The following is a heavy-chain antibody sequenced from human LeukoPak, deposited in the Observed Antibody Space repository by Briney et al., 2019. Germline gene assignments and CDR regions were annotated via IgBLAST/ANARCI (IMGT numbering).Heavy chain of an antibody. CDR2: ISAGCGYT. J-gene: IGHJ4*02. CDR3: AKIPTSGSGSHYDHGNIDY. CDR1: GFTFSSYA. Sequence: PGGSLRLPCSASGFTFSSYALSWVRQAPGKGLVWVSTISAGCGYTYYADSVKGRCTISRDNSKNTLYLQMSSLRAEDTAVYYCAKIPTSGSGSHYDHGNIDYWGQGTLVTVSS. D-gene: IGHD3-10*01. V-gene: IGHV3-23*01.